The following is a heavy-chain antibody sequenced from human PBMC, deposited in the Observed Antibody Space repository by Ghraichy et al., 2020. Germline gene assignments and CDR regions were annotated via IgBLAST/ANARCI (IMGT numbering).Heavy chain of an antibody. CDR1: GFTFSIQS. J-gene: IGHJ2*01. CDR2: ISGSSSTI. V-gene: IGHV3-48*01. CDR3: ARDERDTYYDILTGYYTYWYFDL. D-gene: IGHD3-9*01. Sequence: GSLRLSCAASGFTFSIQSMNWVRQAPGKGLEWLSYISGSSSTIYYADSVKGRFTISRDNAKNSLYLQMNSLRAEDTAVYYCARDERDTYYDILTGYYTYWYFDLWGRGTLVTVSS.